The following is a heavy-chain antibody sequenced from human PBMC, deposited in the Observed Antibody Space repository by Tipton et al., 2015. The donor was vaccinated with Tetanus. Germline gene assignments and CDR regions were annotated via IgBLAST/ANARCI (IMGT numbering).Heavy chain of an antibody. V-gene: IGHV4-59*01. Sequence: TLSLTCSVSGAFSSSYYWGWIRQAPGKGLEWIGYIFYSGGTNYNPSVKSRVSISLETSKRQVSLTVNSVNAADTAVYYCVAGRGRQLVLDSWGQGALVTV. CDR3: VAGRGRQLVLDS. CDR2: IFYSGGT. D-gene: IGHD3-10*01. J-gene: IGHJ4*02. CDR1: GAFSSSYY.